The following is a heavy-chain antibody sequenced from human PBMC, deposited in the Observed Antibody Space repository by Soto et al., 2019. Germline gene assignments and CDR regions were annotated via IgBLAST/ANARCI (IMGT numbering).Heavy chain of an antibody. CDR1: GFSFSDYY. J-gene: IGHJ6*02. CDR3: GRDNRSFWNGYYRRYDYYGMDV. D-gene: IGHD3-3*01. V-gene: IGHV3-11*01. Sequence: PGGSLRLSCAASGFSFSDYYVNWIRQAPGKGLEWISYTGRSLYPIYYADSVKGRFSISRDSAKNSVFLQMNSLRVEDTAVYYCGRDNRSFWNGYYRRYDYYGMDVWGRGTTVIVSS. CDR2: TGRSLYPI.